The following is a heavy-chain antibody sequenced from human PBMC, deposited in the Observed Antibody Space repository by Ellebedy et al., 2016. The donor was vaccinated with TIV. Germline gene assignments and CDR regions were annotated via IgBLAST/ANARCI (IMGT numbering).Heavy chain of an antibody. CDR2: INPKSGGA. Sequence: ASVKVSCXASGYTFTDRYIHWVRQAPGQGLEWMGWINPKSGGAIYADNFQGRVTMTRDMSVSTVYMELSRLRSDDTAVYYCARDREALCGGDCHDSDYWGQGSLVTVSS. CDR3: ARDREALCGGDCHDSDY. CDR1: GYTFTDRY. V-gene: IGHV1-2*02. J-gene: IGHJ4*02. D-gene: IGHD2-21*02.